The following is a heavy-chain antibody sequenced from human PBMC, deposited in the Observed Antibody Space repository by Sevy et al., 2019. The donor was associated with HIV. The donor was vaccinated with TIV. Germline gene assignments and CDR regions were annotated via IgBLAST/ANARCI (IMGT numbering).Heavy chain of an antibody. Sequence: GGSLRLSCAASGFTFSTYDMHWVRQAPGKGLEWVALIWYDGTNKYYADSVKGRFTISRDNSKNTLSLQMNSLRAEDTAVYYCARYRDGYNYDYWGPGTLVTVSS. J-gene: IGHJ4*02. V-gene: IGHV3-33*01. CDR1: GFTFSTYD. CDR2: IWYDGTNK. D-gene: IGHD5-12*01. CDR3: ARYRDGYNYDY.